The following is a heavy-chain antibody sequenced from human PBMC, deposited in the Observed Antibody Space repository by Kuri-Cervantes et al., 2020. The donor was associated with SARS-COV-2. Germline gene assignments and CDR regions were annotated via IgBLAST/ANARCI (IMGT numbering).Heavy chain of an antibody. V-gene: IGHV4-34*01. CDR1: GGSFSGYY. Sequence: GSLRLSCAVYGGSFSGYYWSWIRQPPGKGLEWIGEINHSGSTNYNPSLKSRVTISVDTSKNQFSLKLSSVTAADTAVYYCARGGYDSSGAVVYWGQGTLVTFSS. CDR2: INHSGST. CDR3: ARGGYDSSGAVVY. J-gene: IGHJ4*02. D-gene: IGHD3-22*01.